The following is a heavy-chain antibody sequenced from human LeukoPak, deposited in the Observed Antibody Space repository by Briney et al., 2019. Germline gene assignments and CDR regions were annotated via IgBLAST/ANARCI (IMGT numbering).Heavy chain of an antibody. V-gene: IGHV3-53*01. J-gene: IGHJ4*02. Sequence: GGSLRLSCAASGFTVSSNYMSWVRQAPGKGLEWVSVIYSGGSTYYADSVKGRFTISRDNSKNTLYLQMNSLRAEDTAVYYCAKDLLGAYSSGGTFDYWGQGTLVTVSS. CDR1: GFTVSSNY. CDR3: AKDLLGAYSSGGTFDY. D-gene: IGHD6-19*01. CDR2: IYSGGST.